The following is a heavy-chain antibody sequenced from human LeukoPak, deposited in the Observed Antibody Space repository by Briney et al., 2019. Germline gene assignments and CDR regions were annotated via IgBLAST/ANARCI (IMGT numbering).Heavy chain of an antibody. CDR1: GGSIRSSNW. D-gene: IGHD4-23*01. CDR3: ASHGGNGEVGY. Sequence: SETLSLTCGVSGGSIRSSNWWSWVRQPPGKGLEGIGEIHHSGTTNYNPSLKSRVTISVDQSKNQFSLKLNSVTAADTAVYYCASHGGNGEVGYWGQGTLVTVSS. J-gene: IGHJ4*02. V-gene: IGHV4-4*02. CDR2: IHHSGTT.